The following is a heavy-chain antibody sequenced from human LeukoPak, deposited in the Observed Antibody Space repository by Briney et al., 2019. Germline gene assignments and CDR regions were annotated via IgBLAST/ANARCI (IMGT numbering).Heavy chain of an antibody. J-gene: IGHJ2*01. CDR2: INGDGSST. V-gene: IGHV3-74*01. CDR1: GFTFSSYW. D-gene: IGHD6-25*01. Sequence: GGSLRLSCAASGFTFSSYWMHWVRQAPGKGLVWVSRINGDGSSTAYADSVKGRFTISRDNTKNTLYLQMNSLTAEDTAVYYCARGPPWYFDLWGRGTLVTVSS. CDR3: ARGPPWYFDL.